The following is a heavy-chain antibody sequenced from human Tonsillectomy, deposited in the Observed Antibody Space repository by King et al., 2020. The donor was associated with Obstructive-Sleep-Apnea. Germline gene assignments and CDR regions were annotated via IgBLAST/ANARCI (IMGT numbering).Heavy chain of an antibody. Sequence: QLQESGPGLVKPSGTLSLTCAVSGVSVRITNWWSWVRHPPGKGLEWIGEIYHSGDTNYNPSLKSRVTISIDKSKNQFSVRLTSVTAADTAVYYCAGVDGSHSGEFFDNWGQGTLVAVSS. CDR2: IYHSGDT. D-gene: IGHD3-16*01. V-gene: IGHV4-4*02. J-gene: IGHJ4*02. CDR1: GVSVRITNW. CDR3: AGVDGSHSGEFFDN.